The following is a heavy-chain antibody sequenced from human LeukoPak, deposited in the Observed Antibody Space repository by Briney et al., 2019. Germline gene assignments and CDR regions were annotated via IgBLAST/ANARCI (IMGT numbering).Heavy chain of an antibody. D-gene: IGHD2-2*01. Sequence: GGSLRLSCAASGFTFSSYAMRWVRQAPGQGLEWVSAISGSGGSTYYADSVKGRFTISRDNSKNTLYLQMNSLRAEDTAVYYCAKDLDCSSTSCYPDYWGQGTLVTVSS. V-gene: IGHV3-23*01. CDR2: ISGSGGST. CDR3: AKDLDCSSTSCYPDY. CDR1: GFTFSSYA. J-gene: IGHJ4*02.